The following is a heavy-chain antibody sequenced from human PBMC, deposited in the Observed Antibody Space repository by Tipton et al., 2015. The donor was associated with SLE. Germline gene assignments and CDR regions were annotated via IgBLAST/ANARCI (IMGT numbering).Heavy chain of an antibody. CDR2: FHHKGSS. CDR3: ARDTDRGSSAYAGVFDF. Sequence: TLSLTCSVTGYSISSGYYWGWIRQPPGRGLEWIGSFHHKGSSYYSPSLGSRVTISGDTSRNQFSLTLSSVTAADTAVYYCARDTDRGSSAYAGVFDFWGQGTVVTVSS. J-gene: IGHJ3*01. D-gene: IGHD3-22*01. CDR1: GYSISSGYY. V-gene: IGHV4-38-2*02.